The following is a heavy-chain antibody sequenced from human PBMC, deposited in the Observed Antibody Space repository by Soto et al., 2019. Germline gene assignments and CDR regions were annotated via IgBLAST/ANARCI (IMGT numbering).Heavy chain of an antibody. V-gene: IGHV1-18*01. CDR1: GYAFTTYG. CDR3: ARGRYGDY. CDR2: LSAHNGNT. Sequence: QVHLVQSGAEVKKPGASVKVSCKGSGYAFTTYGITWVRQAPGQGLEWMGWLSAHNGNTNYAQKLQGRVTVTRNTSTSTAYMELRSRRSDVTAVYYCARGRYGDYWGQGALVTVSS. D-gene: IGHD1-1*01. J-gene: IGHJ4*02.